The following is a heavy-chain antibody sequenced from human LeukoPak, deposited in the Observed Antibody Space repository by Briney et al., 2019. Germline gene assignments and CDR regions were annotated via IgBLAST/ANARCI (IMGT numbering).Heavy chain of an antibody. Sequence: SETLSLTCAVSGVSFNDYYWSWVRQTPGKRLEWMGEINHSGYTNDSPSLKSRVTLSIDTSRKQFSLNLRSVTVADTGIYYCTRMTTGHDYWGQRTLVTVSS. V-gene: IGHV4-34*01. CDR1: GVSFNDYY. CDR2: INHSGYT. CDR3: TRMTTGHDY. D-gene: IGHD4-17*01. J-gene: IGHJ4*02.